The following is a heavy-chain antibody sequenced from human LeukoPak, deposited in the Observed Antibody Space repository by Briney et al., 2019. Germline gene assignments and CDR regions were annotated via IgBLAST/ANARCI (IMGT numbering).Heavy chain of an antibody. Sequence: PGGSLRLSCAASGFIFSNYGMHWARQAPGKGLEWVTVISNVGSNKYYADSVKGRFTISRDNSKNTLYLQLNSLRAEDTAVYYCAKDLEYYGSGSYGGIFDYWGQGTLVTVSP. CDR3: AKDLEYYGSGSYGGIFDY. D-gene: IGHD3-10*01. CDR2: ISNVGSNK. CDR1: GFIFSNYG. J-gene: IGHJ4*02. V-gene: IGHV3-30*18.